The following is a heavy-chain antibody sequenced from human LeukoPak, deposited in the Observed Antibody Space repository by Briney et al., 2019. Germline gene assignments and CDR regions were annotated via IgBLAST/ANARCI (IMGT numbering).Heavy chain of an antibody. J-gene: IGHJ4*02. D-gene: IGHD1-26*01. CDR3: AKDRPPGGSPLLDY. V-gene: IGHV3-23*01. CDR2: ISDSGGDL. Sequence: PGRSLRLSCAAAGFTFNNYARSWVRQAPGKGLEWVSVISDSGGDLYYADPVKGRFPISRDNSKNTVYLQMNSLRAEDTAVYYCAKDRPPGGSPLLDYWGQGTLVTVSS. CDR1: GFTFNNYA.